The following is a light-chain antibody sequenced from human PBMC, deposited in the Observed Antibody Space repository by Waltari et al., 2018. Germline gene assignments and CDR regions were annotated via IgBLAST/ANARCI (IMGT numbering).Light chain of an antibody. J-gene: IGLJ1*01. Sequence: QSALTQLASVSGSPGQSITISCIGNRSDVGRYNLVSCSQHYPGKAPKLMIFAVSKRPSGVSNRFSGSKSGNTASLTISGLQTEDEADYYCCSYAGSLTPCVFGTGTRVTV. CDR3: CSYAGSLTPCV. CDR2: AVS. V-gene: IGLV2-23*02. CDR1: RSDVGRYNL.